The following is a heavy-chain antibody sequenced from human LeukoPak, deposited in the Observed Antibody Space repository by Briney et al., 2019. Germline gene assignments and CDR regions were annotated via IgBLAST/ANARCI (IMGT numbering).Heavy chain of an antibody. CDR2: FDPEDGET. V-gene: IGHV1-24*01. J-gene: IGHJ4*02. CDR1: GYTLTELS. Sequence: ASVKVSCKVSGYTLTELSMHWVRQAPGKGLEWMGGFDPEDGETIYAQKFQGRVTMTEDTSTDIAYMELSSLRSEDTAVYYCATGRYTTVTIQPFDYWGQGTLVTVSS. CDR3: ATGRYTTVTIQPFDY. D-gene: IGHD4-17*01.